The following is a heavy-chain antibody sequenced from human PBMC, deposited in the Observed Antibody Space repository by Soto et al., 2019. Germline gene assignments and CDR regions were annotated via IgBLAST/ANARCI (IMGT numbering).Heavy chain of an antibody. CDR1: GGTFSSYA. D-gene: IGHD6-19*01. Sequence: SVKVSCKTSGGTFSSYAISWVRQAPGQGLEWMGGIIPIFGTANYAQKFQGRVTITADESTSTAYMELSSLRSEDTAVYYCARAGGSGWYLRFITFDYWGQGTLVTVSS. V-gene: IGHV1-69*13. CDR2: IIPIFGTA. J-gene: IGHJ4*02. CDR3: ARAGGSGWYLRFITFDY.